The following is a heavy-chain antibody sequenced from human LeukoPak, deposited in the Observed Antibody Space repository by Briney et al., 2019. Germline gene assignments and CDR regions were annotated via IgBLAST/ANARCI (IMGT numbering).Heavy chain of an antibody. CDR3: VKGGGNVRRYFEY. V-gene: IGHV3-7*01. D-gene: IGHD4-23*01. CDR1: GFPFSSYW. J-gene: IGHJ4*02. Sequence: PAGSLRLSCVASGFPFSSYWMTWVRQAPGKGLEWVANIKQDGSKKSYVDSVKGRFTISRDNAKNSLYLQMNSLRAEDTAIYYCVKGGGNVRRYFEYWGQGTLVTVSS. CDR2: IKQDGSKK.